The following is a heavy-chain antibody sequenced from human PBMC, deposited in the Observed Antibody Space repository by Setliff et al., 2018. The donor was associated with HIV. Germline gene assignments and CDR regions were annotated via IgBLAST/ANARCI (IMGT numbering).Heavy chain of an antibody. Sequence: SETLSLTCTLSGFSISSDGFYWNWIRQRPGKGLEWIGYIFGSGITYYNPSLKSRLRISIDTSANQFSVELSSVTAADTALYFCARMISPRPNRYSSGWFDYWGQGTLVTVSS. V-gene: IGHV4-31*03. J-gene: IGHJ5*01. CDR2: IFGSGIT. D-gene: IGHD6-19*01. CDR1: GFSISSDGFY. CDR3: ARMISPRPNRYSSGWFDY.